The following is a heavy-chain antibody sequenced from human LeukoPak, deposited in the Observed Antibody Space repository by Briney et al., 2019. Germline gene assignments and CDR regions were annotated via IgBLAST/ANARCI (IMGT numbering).Heavy chain of an antibody. D-gene: IGHD6-19*01. CDR2: IYISGST. CDR1: GASISSYY. Sequence: SSETLSLTWTVSGASISSYYWSWIRQPAGKGLEWIGRIYISGSTNYNPSLKSRVTMSVDTSKNQFSLKLSSVTAADTAVYYCARSWQWLRLDYWGQGTLVTVSS. CDR3: ARSWQWLRLDY. V-gene: IGHV4-4*07. J-gene: IGHJ4*02.